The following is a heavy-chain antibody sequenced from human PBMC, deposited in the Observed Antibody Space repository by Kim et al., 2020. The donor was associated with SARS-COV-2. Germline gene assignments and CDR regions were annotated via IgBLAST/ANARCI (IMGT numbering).Heavy chain of an antibody. Sequence: GGSLRLSCAASGFTFSSYWMSWVRQAPGKGLEWVANIKQDGSEKYYVDSVKGRFTISRDNAKNSLYLQMNSLRAEDTAVYYCAREDIVVVPAATLYYYYYYGMDVWGQGTTVTVSS. CDR1: GFTFSSYW. CDR3: AREDIVVVPAATLYYYYYYGMDV. CDR2: IKQDGSEK. J-gene: IGHJ6*02. V-gene: IGHV3-7*03. D-gene: IGHD2-2*01.